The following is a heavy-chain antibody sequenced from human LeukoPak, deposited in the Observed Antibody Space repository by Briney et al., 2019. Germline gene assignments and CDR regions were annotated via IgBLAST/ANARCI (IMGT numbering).Heavy chain of an antibody. Sequence: SETLSLTCTVSGGSISSYYWSWIRQPPGKGLEWIGYIYYSGSTNYNPSLKSRVTISVDTSKNQFSLKLSSVTAADTAVYYCARSPPLPPPDYYFDYWGQGTLVTVSS. V-gene: IGHV4-59*01. CDR2: IYYSGST. J-gene: IGHJ4*02. CDR3: ARSPPLPPPDYYFDY. CDR1: GGSISSYY.